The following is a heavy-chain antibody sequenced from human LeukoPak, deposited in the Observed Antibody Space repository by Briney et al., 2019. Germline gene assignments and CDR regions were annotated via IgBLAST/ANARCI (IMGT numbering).Heavy chain of an antibody. Sequence: GGSLRLSCAASAITFSTYAMSWVRQAPGKGLEWVSAISGSGGSTYYADSVKGRFTISRGNSKNTLYLQMNSLRAEDTAVYYCAKGLDYYGSGSPADYYYYGMDVWGQGTTVTVSS. CDR1: AITFSTYA. J-gene: IGHJ6*02. V-gene: IGHV3-23*01. CDR3: AKGLDYYGSGSPADYYYYGMDV. CDR2: ISGSGGST. D-gene: IGHD3-10*01.